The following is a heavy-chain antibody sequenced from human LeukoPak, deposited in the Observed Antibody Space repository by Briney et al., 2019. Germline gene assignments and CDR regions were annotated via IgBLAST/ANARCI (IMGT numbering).Heavy chain of an antibody. V-gene: IGHV4-4*09. CDR3: ARHGSGSYSSWFDP. J-gene: IGHJ5*02. Sequence: SETLSLTCTVSGGSISSYYWSWIRQPPGKGLEWIGYIYTSGSTNYNPSLKSRVTISVDTSKNQFSLKLSSVTAADTAVYYCARHGSGSYSSWFDPWGQGTLVTVSS. D-gene: IGHD3-10*01. CDR1: GGSISSYY. CDR2: IYTSGST.